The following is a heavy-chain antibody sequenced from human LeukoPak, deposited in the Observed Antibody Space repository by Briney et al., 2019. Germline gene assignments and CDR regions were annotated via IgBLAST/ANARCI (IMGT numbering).Heavy chain of an antibody. CDR1: GGSMSIYF. D-gene: IGHD5-18*01. Sequence: PSETLSLTCTVSGGSMSIYFWSWIRQPPGKGLEWIGYIYYSGSTNYNPSLKSRVTISVDTSKNQFSLKLSSVTAADTAVYYCAREGTAMGNWFDPWGQGTLVTVSS. CDR3: AREGTAMGNWFDP. V-gene: IGHV4-59*01. J-gene: IGHJ5*02. CDR2: IYYSGST.